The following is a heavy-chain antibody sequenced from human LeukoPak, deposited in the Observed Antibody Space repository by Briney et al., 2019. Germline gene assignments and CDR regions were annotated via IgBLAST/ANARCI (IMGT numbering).Heavy chain of an antibody. D-gene: IGHD6-6*01. CDR1: GFTFSSYA. CDR2: ISGSGGST. Sequence: GGSLRLSCAASGFTFSSYAMSWVRQAPGKGLEWVSAISGSGGSTYYADSVKGRFSISRDNSKNTLYLQMNSLRAEDTAVYYSAKVMGRHSSSGYWGQGTLVTVSS. V-gene: IGHV3-23*01. CDR3: AKVMGRHSSSGY. J-gene: IGHJ4*02.